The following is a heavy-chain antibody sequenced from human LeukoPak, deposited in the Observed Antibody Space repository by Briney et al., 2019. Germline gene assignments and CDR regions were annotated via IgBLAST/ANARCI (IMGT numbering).Heavy chain of an antibody. CDR1: GFTFSSYS. V-gene: IGHV3-13*01. Sequence: GGSLRLSCAASGFTFSSYSMHWVRQATGKGLEWVSAIGTAGDTYYTGSVKGRFTISRENAKNSLYLQMNSLRAGDTAVYYCARVAKERVGGVYYFDYWGQGTLVTVSS. CDR3: ARVAKERVGGVYYFDY. J-gene: IGHJ4*02. D-gene: IGHD1-1*01. CDR2: IGTAGDT.